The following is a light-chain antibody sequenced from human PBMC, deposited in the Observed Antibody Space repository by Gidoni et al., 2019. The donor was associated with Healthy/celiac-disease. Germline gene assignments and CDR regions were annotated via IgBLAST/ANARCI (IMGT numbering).Light chain of an antibody. V-gene: IGKV3-15*01. J-gene: IGKJ1*01. CDR3: QQYNNWPQWT. Sequence: DIVLTQSPATLSVSPGESATLSCRASQSVSSNLAWYQQKPGQAPRHLIYGASTRATGIPARFSGSGSGTEFTLTISSLQSEDFAVYYCQQYNNWPQWTFGQGTKVEIK. CDR1: QSVSSN. CDR2: GAS.